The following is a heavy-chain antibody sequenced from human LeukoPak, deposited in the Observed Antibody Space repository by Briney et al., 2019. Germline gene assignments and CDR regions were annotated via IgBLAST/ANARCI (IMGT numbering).Heavy chain of an antibody. CDR2: INPNSGGT. CDR3: ARGTASPVTTSAFDI. Sequence: AALKVSCKASGYTFTGYYIHWVRHAPGQGLEWMAWINPNSGGTNYAQKFQGWVTMTRDTSISTAYMELSRLRSDDTAVYYCARGTASPVTTSAFDIWGQGTMVTVSS. CDR1: GYTFTGYY. D-gene: IGHD4-17*01. J-gene: IGHJ3*02. V-gene: IGHV1-2*04.